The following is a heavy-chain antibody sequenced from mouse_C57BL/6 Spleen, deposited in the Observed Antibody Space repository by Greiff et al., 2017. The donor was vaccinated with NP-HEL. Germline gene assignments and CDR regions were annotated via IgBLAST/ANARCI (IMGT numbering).Heavy chain of an antibody. J-gene: IGHJ4*01. V-gene: IGHV5-4*01. CDR1: GFTFSSYA. CDR3: ARDSNPLLRYYAMDY. Sequence: EVQGVESGGGLVKPGGSLKLSCAASGFTFSSYAMSWVRQTPEKRLEWVATISDGGSYTYYPDNVKGRFTISRDNANNNLYLQMSHLKSEDTAMYYCARDSNPLLRYYAMDYWGQGTSVTVSS. D-gene: IGHD1-1*01. CDR2: ISDGGSYT.